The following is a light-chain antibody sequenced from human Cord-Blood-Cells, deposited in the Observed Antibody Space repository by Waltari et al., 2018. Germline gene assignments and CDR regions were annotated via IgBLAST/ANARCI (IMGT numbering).Light chain of an antibody. CDR2: YSS. Sequence: EFVLTQSPDFQSVTPKEKVTITCRASQSIGSRVPWYQQNPDQSPKLLNRYSSQTFSWAPSMISGSASGTDFTLTINSLEAEDAATYYCHPSSSLPFTFGPGTKVDIK. V-gene: IGKV6-21*01. J-gene: IGKJ3*01. CDR1: QSIGSR. CDR3: HPSSSLPFT.